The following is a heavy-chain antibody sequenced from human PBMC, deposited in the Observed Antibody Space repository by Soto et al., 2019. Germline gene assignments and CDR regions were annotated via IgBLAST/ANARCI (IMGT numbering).Heavy chain of an antibody. CDR1: GGTFSSYA. CDR2: IIPIFGTA. J-gene: IGHJ6*02. Sequence: QVQLVQSGAEVKKPGPSVKVSCKASGGTFSSYAISWVRQDPGQGLEWMGGIIPIFGTANYAQKFQVRVTNTADESTSTAYMEQSRLRADDTAVYYCERRRWGYCTKGVCYRSPYDYGMDVWGQGNTVTVSS. D-gene: IGHD2-8*01. CDR3: ERRRWGYCTKGVCYRSPYDYGMDV. V-gene: IGHV1-69*01.